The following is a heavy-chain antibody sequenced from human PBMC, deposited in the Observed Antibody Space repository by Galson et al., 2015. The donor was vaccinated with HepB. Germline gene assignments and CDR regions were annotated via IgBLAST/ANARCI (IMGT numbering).Heavy chain of an antibody. J-gene: IGHJ6*02. CDR1: GGTFSSYA. CDR2: INPIFGAA. CDR3: ARKACSSTSCAGIYYYHYYGMDV. Sequence: SVKVSCKASGGTFSSYAISWVRQAPGQGLEWMGGINPIFGAANYAQKFQGRVTITADESTSTAYMELSSLRAEDTAVYYCARKACSSTSCAGIYYYHYYGMDVWVQGTTVTVSS. D-gene: IGHD2-2*01. V-gene: IGHV1-69*13.